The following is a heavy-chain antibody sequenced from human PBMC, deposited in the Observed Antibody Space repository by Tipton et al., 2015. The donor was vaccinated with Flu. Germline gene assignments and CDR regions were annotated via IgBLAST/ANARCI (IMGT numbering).Heavy chain of an antibody. CDR2: IYYTGDT. D-gene: IGHD2-21*02. V-gene: IGHV4-59*01. CDR1: GGSISSYF. CDR3: ARDDSRVPRALDY. Sequence: LSLTCTVSGGSISSYFWTWIRQSPGKGLEWIGNIYYTGDTNYNPSLSSRVTMSLDTSKNKFSLRMTSVTAADTAVYYCARDDSRVPRALDYWGQGTLVTVSS. J-gene: IGHJ4*02.